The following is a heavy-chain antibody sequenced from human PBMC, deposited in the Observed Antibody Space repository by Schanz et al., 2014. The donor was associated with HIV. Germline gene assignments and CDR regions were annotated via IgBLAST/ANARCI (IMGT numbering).Heavy chain of an antibody. V-gene: IGHV1-46*01. J-gene: IGHJ6*02. CDR2: INPSGGST. Sequence: QVQLVQSGAEVKKPGASVKVSCKASGYFFTGQHMHWVRQAPGQGLEWMGIINPSGGSTSYAQKFQGRVTMTRDTSTSTVYMELSSLRSEDTAVYYCAREKMDTGGLDVWGQGTTVTVSS. CDR1: GYFFTGQH. CDR3: AREKMDTGGLDV.